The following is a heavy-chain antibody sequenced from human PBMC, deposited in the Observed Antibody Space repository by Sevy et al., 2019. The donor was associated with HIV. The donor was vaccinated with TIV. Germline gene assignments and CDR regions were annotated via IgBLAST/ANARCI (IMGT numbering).Heavy chain of an antibody. CDR1: GFIFSDRY. J-gene: IGHJ6*02. V-gene: IGHV3-11*01. D-gene: IGHD3-16*01. CDR2: ITSNGNTI. Sequence: GGSLRLSCAASGFIFSDRYMNWIRQAPGKGLEWIAYITSNGNTIYYAESVKGRFTISRDNAKNSLFLQMNSLRAEDTAVYYCASSLLVDGRWGPPYGMDVWGQGTTVTVSS. CDR3: ASSLLVDGRWGPPYGMDV.